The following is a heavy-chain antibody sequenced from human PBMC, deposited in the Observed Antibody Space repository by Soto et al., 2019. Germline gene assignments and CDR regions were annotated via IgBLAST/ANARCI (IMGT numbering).Heavy chain of an antibody. Sequence: ASVKVSGKASGYTFTSYAMHWVRQAPGQRLEWMGWINAGNGNTKYSQKFQGRVTITRDTSASTAYMELSSLRSEDTAVCYCAVTIFGVVITPYFDYWGQGTLVTVSS. J-gene: IGHJ4*02. V-gene: IGHV1-3*01. CDR2: INAGNGNT. CDR1: GYTFTSYA. CDR3: AVTIFGVVITPYFDY. D-gene: IGHD3-3*01.